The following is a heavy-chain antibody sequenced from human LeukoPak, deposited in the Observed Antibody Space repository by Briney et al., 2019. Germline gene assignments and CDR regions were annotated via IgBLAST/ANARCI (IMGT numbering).Heavy chain of an antibody. CDR1: GFSLSTSGVG. J-gene: IGHJ4*02. D-gene: IGHD5-18*01. Sequence: ESGPTLVNPTQTLTLTCTFSGFSLSTSGVGVGWIRQPPGKALEWLSLIYWDDDKRYSPSLKSRLTITKDTSKNRVVLTMTNMDPVDTATYFCAHRPGLRPQLWFWNYFDYWGQGTLVTVSS. V-gene: IGHV2-5*02. CDR2: IYWDDDK. CDR3: AHRPGLRPQLWFWNYFDY.